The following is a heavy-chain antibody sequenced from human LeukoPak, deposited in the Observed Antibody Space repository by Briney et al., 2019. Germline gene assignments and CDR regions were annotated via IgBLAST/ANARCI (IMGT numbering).Heavy chain of an antibody. CDR3: AKLGLTKGVTPEY. J-gene: IGHJ4*02. CDR1: GYSFTSYW. V-gene: IGHV5-51*01. Sequence: GESLKISCQGSGYSFTSYWIGWVRQLPGKGLEWMGIIYPGDSDTRYSPSFQGQVTISADKSISTAYLQWSSLKASDTAIYYCAKLGLTKGVTPEYWGQGTLVTVPS. CDR2: IYPGDSDT. D-gene: IGHD2-8*01.